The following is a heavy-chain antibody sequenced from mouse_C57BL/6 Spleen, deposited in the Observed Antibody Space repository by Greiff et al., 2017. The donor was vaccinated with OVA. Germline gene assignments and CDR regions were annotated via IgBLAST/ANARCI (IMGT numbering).Heavy chain of an antibody. CDR1: GYTFTSYW. Sequence: VQLQQPGAELVMPGASVKLSCKASGYTFTSYWMHWVKQRPGQGLEWIGEIDPSDSYTNYNQKFKGKSTLTVDKSSSTAYRQLSSLTSEDSAVYYCARAGTGYFDYWGQGTTLTVSS. CDR3: ARAGTGYFDY. V-gene: IGHV1-69*01. D-gene: IGHD4-1*01. CDR2: IDPSDSYT. J-gene: IGHJ2*01.